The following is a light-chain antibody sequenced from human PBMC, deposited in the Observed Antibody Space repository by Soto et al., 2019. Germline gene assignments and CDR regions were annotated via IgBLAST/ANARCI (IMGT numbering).Light chain of an antibody. J-gene: IGKJ4*01. CDR2: AAS. V-gene: IGKV1-8*01. CDR3: QQYYSYPLT. CDR1: QGISSY. Sequence: AIRMTKSPSSLSASTGGRVTITCRASQGISSYLAWYQQKPGKAPKLLIYAASTLQSGVPSRFSGSGSGTDFTLTISCLQSEDFATYYCQQYYSYPLTFGGGTKVEIK.